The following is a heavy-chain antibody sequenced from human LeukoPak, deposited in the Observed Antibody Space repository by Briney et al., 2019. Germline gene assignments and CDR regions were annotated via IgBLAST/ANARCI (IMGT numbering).Heavy chain of an antibody. V-gene: IGHV4-61*01. CDR2: IYYSGST. J-gene: IGHJ4*02. CDR1: GGSVSSGSYY. D-gene: IGHD1/OR15-1a*01. CDR3: ARGRGAGVTKY. Sequence: MPSETLSLTCTVSGGSVSSGSYYWSWIRQPPGKGLEWIGYIYYSGSTNYNPSLKSRVTISVDTSKNQFSLKLSSVTAADTAVYYCARGRGAGVTKYWGQGTLVTVSS.